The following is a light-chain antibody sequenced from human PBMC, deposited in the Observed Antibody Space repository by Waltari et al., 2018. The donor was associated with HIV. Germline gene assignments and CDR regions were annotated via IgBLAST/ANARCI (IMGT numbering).Light chain of an antibody. CDR1: SSDVGSSNL. J-gene: IGLJ3*02. V-gene: IGLV2-23*02. CDR3: CSYAGSRV. CDR2: EVS. Sequence: QSALTQPASVSGSPGQSITISCTGTSSDVGSSNLVSGYQQHPGKAPKLMIYEVSKRPSGVSNRFSGSKSGNTASLTISGLQAEDEADYYCCSYAGSRVFGGGTKLTVL.